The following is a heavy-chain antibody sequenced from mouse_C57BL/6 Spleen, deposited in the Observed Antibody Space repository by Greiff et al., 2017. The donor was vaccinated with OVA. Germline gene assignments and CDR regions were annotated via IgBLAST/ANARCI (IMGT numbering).Heavy chain of an antibody. Sequence: VKLMESGAELVKPGASVKLSCKASGYTFTEYTIHWVKQRSGQGLEWIGWFYPGSGSIKYNEKFKDKATLTADKSSSTVYMELSRLTSEDSAVYFCARHEDHYDGFAYWGQGTLVTVSA. CDR3: ARHEDHYDGFAY. J-gene: IGHJ3*01. D-gene: IGHD2-4*01. CDR2: FYPGSGSI. CDR1: GYTFTEYT. V-gene: IGHV1-62-2*01.